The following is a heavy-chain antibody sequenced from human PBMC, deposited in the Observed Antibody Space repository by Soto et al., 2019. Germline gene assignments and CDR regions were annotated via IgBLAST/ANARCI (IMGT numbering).Heavy chain of an antibody. V-gene: IGHV1-69*01. CDR3: AKYSGSYRSYWYFDL. CDR1: GGTFSSYA. D-gene: IGHD1-26*01. Sequence: QVQLVQSGAEVKKPGSSVKVSCKASGGTFSSYAISWVRQAPGQGLEWMGGIIPIFGTANSAQKFQGRVTITANESTSTAYMELSSLRSEDTAVYYCAKYSGSYRSYWYFDLWGRGTLVTVSS. J-gene: IGHJ2*01. CDR2: IIPIFGTA.